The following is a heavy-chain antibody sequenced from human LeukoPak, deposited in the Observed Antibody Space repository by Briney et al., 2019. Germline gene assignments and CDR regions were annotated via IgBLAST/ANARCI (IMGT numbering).Heavy chain of an antibody. Sequence: ASVKVSCKASGYTFTDYYIHWLRQAPGQGLERVGRISPNGGGTIYAQKFQGRVTVTRDTSITTAYMELNRLTSDDTAVYFCAKLEGSAATSSDWGQGTLVTVSS. CDR3: AKLEGSAATSSD. V-gene: IGHV1-2*06. CDR1: GYTFTDYY. CDR2: ISPNGGGT. D-gene: IGHD6-13*01. J-gene: IGHJ4*02.